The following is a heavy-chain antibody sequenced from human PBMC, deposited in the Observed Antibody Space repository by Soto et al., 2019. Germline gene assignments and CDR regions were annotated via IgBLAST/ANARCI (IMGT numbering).Heavy chain of an antibody. CDR3: ASGSLVIMGYYYYGMDV. CDR2: INHSGST. D-gene: IGHD3-3*01. Sequence: PSETLSLTCAVYGGSFSGYYWSWIRQPPGKGLEWIGEINHSGSTNYNPSLKSRVTISVDTSKNQFSLKLSSVTAADTAVYYCASGSLVIMGYYYYGMDVWGQGTTVTVSS. V-gene: IGHV4-34*01. CDR1: GGSFSGYY. J-gene: IGHJ6*02.